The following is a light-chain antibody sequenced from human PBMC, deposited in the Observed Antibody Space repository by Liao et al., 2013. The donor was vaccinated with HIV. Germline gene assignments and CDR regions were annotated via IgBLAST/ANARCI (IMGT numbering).Light chain of an antibody. CDR2: QDN. J-gene: IGLJ2*01. CDR1: KLENKF. V-gene: IGLV3-1*01. Sequence: SYELTQPPSVSVSPGQPANIPCSGDKLENKFVSWYQQKPGQSPVLVIYQDNKRPSGIPERFSGSNSGNTATLTISGTQAMDEADYYCQAWDSSTAYVVFGGGTKLTVL. CDR3: QAWDSSTAYVV.